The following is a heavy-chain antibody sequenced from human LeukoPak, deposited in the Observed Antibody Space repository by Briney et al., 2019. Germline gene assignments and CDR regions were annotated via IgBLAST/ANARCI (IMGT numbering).Heavy chain of an antibody. J-gene: IGHJ4*02. D-gene: IGHD3-3*01. CDR2: ISSNGGST. CDR3: ARSITIFGVVTSSLDY. Sequence: GGSLRLSCAASGFTFSSYAMHWVRQAPGKGLEYVSAISSNGGSTYYANSVKGRFTISRDNSKNTLYLQMGSLRAEDMAVYYSARSITIFGVVTSSLDYWGQGTLVTVSS. CDR1: GFTFSSYA. V-gene: IGHV3-64*01.